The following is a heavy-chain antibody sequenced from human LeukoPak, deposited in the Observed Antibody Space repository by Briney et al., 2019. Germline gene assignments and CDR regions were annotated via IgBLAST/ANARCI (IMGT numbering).Heavy chain of an antibody. J-gene: IGHJ6*02. D-gene: IGHD3-10*01. CDR3: ARDMEITMVRGVRMDV. CDR1: GFTFSSYS. V-gene: IGHV3-21*01. CDR2: ISSSSYI. Sequence: GGSLRLSCAASGFTFSSYSMNGVRQAPGKGLEWVSSISSSSYIYYADSVKGRFTISRDNAKNSLYLQMNSLRAEDTDVYYCARDMEITMVRGVRMDVWGQGTTVTVSS.